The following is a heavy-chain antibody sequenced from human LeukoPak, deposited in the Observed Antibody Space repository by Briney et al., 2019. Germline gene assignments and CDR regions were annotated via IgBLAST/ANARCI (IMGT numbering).Heavy chain of an antibody. V-gene: IGHV1-46*01. J-gene: IGHJ6*02. CDR2: INPSGGST. D-gene: IGHD1-20*01. CDR1: GYTFTGYY. CDR3: ASCITGTTSSTYYYYGMDV. Sequence: ASVKVSCKASGYTFTGYYMHWVRQAPGQGLEWMGIINPSGGSTSYAQKFQGRVTMTRDTSTSTVYMELSSLRSEDTAVYYCASCITGTTSSTYYYYGMDVWGQGTTVTVSS.